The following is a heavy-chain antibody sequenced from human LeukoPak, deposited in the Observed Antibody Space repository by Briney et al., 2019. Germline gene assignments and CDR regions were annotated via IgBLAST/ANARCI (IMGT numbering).Heavy chain of an antibody. D-gene: IGHD6-19*01. CDR3: ASGLLVAGGTLDH. CDR1: AFTFSSYS. V-gene: IGHV3-48*01. J-gene: IGHJ4*02. CDR2: ISSGSTSI. Sequence: GGSLRLSCAASAFTFSSYSMTWVRQAPGKGLEWVSYISSGSTSIYYADSVKGRFTISRDNAKNSLYMQMSSLRAEDTAVYYCASGLLVAGGTLDHWGRGTLVTVSS.